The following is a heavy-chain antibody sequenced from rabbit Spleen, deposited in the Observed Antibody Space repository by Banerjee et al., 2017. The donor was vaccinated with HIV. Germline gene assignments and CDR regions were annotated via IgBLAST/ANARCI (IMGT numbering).Heavy chain of an antibody. Sequence: QEQLVESGGDLVKPGASLTLTCTASGFSFSGGYDVYWVRQAPGKGLEWIGTIYGYSSSNTYYASWAKGRFTISKTSSTVDLKMTSLTVADTATYFCARGSAAMTMVITGYYLNLWGPGTLVTVS. CDR3: ARGSAAMTMVITGYYLNL. CDR2: IYGYSSSNT. V-gene: IGHV1S45*01. J-gene: IGHJ4*01. D-gene: IGHD2-1*01. CDR1: GFSFSGGYD.